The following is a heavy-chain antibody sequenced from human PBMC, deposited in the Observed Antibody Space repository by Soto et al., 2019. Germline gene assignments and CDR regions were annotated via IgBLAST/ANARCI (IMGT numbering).Heavy chain of an antibody. Sequence: QVQLVESGGGVVQPGRSLRLSCAASGFSFSSYGMHWVRQAPGKGLEWVAVIWYDGSKRYYEDSVMGRFTISRDNSNNALSLKMNSLRVEDTAVYFCARSSGLSMDYWGRGTLVTVSS. CDR2: IWYDGSKR. CDR3: ARSSGLSMDY. D-gene: IGHD6-19*01. CDR1: GFSFSSYG. J-gene: IGHJ4*02. V-gene: IGHV3-33*01.